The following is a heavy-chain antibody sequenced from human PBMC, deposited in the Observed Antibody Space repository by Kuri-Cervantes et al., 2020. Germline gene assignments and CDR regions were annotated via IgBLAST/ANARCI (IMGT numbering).Heavy chain of an antibody. CDR2: IYHSGST. Sequence: SETLSLTCAVSGGSISSGGYSWSWIRQPPGKGLEWIGYIYHSGSTYYNPSLKSRVTISVDTSKNQFSLKLSSVTTADTAVYYCAGDRLKDGYFQHWGQGTLVTVSS. D-gene: IGHD3-22*01. CDR3: AGDRLKDGYFQH. CDR1: GGSISSGGYS. V-gene: IGHV4-30-2*01. J-gene: IGHJ1*01.